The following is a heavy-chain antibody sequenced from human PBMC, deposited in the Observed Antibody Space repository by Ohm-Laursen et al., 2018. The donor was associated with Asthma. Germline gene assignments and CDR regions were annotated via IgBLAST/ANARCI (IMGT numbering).Heavy chain of an antibody. D-gene: IGHD1-1*01. CDR1: GYTFTGYY. V-gene: IGHV1-2*06. J-gene: IGHJ6*02. CDR2: INPNSGGT. CDR3: ASTQLEPYYYYGMDV. Sequence: GSSVKVSCNASGYTFTGYYMHWVRQAPGQGLEWMGRINPNSGGTNYAQKFQGRVTMTRDTSISTAYMELSRLRSDDTAVYYCASTQLEPYYYYGMDVWGQGTTVTVSS.